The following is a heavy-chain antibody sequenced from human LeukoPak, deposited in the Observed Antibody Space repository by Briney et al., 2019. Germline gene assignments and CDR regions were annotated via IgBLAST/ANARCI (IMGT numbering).Heavy chain of an antibody. CDR3: ARDLEHCERTSCHNWFDP. CDR1: GGSISTYH. V-gene: IGHV4-4*07. J-gene: IGHJ5*02. Sequence: PSETLSLTCTVSGGSISTYHWSWIRQPAGKGLEWIGRIYTSGSTSYNPSLKSRVTISVDKSKNQLSLKLSSVTAADTAEYYCARDLEHCERTSCHNWFDPWGQGTLVTVSS. D-gene: IGHD2-2*01. CDR2: IYTSGST.